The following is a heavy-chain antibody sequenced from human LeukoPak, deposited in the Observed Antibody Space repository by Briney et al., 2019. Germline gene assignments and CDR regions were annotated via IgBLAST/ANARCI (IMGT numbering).Heavy chain of an antibody. CDR2: IYSSGST. J-gene: IGHJ2*01. CDR1: GGSISGYF. V-gene: IGHV4-4*07. Sequence: SETLSLTCTVSGGSISGYFWSWIRQPAGKGLEWIGRIYSSGSTNYNPSLKSRVTISLDTSKNKFSLKLSSVTAADTAVYYCARQYSDILTGYHRGELYWYFDLWGRGTLVTVSS. CDR3: ARQYSDILTGYHRGELYWYFDL. D-gene: IGHD3-9*01.